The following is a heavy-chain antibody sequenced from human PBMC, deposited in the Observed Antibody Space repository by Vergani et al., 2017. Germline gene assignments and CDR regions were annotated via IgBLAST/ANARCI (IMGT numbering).Heavy chain of an antibody. CDR3: ARVGSSSSDY. V-gene: IGHV4-34*01. J-gene: IGHJ4*02. Sequence: QVQLQQWGAGLLKPSETLSLTCAVSGGSFSGYYWSWIRQPPGKGLEWIGEINHSGSTNYNPSLKSRVTISVDTSENQFSLKLSSVTAADSAVYYCARVGSSSSDYWGQGTLVTVSS. D-gene: IGHD6-6*01. CDR1: GGSFSGYY. CDR2: INHSGST.